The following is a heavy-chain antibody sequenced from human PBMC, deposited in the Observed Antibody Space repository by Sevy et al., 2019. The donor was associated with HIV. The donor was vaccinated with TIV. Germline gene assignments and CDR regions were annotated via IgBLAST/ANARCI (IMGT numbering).Heavy chain of an antibody. CDR3: ARDLPPSATTVPHFDY. D-gene: IGHD4-17*01. V-gene: IGHV3-48*03. J-gene: IGHJ4*02. CDR2: ISNSGSTI. CDR1: GFTFSSYE. Sequence: GGSLRLSCTASGFTFSSYEMNWVRQAPGKGLEWVSYISNSGSTIHYSDSVKGRFPISRDNAKNSLYLQMNSLRAEDTAVYYCARDLPPSATTVPHFDYWGRGTLATVSS.